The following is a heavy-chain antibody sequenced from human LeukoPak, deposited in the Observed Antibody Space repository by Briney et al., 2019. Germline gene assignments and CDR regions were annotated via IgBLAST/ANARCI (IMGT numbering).Heavy chain of an antibody. J-gene: IGHJ3*02. Sequence: SETLSLTCTVSGGSISSYYWSWIRQPPGKGLEWIGEINHSGSTNYNPSLKSRVTISVDTSKNQFSLKLSSVTAADTAVYYCARRSAARDAFDIWGQGTMVTGSS. CDR2: INHSGST. CDR3: ARRSAARDAFDI. D-gene: IGHD6-6*01. CDR1: GGSISSYY. V-gene: IGHV4-34*01.